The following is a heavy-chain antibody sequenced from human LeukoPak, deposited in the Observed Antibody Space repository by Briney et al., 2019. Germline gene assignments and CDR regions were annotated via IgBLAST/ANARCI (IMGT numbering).Heavy chain of an antibody. D-gene: IGHD3-22*01. Sequence: GSSVKVSCKASGGTFSSYAISWVRQAPGQGLEWMGRIIPILGIANYAQKLQGRVTITADKSTSTAYMELSSLRSEDTAVYYCASPTYYYDSSGYYYVYWGQGTLVTVSS. CDR2: IIPILGIA. V-gene: IGHV1-69*04. CDR1: GGTFSSYA. J-gene: IGHJ4*02. CDR3: ASPTYYYDSSGYYYVY.